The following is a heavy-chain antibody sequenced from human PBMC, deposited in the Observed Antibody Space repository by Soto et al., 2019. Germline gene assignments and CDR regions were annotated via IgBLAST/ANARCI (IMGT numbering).Heavy chain of an antibody. V-gene: IGHV1-69*02. CDR3: ARGGDYYGSGSHGSFDY. Sequence: SVKVSCKASGGTFSSYTISWVRQAPGQGLEWMGRIIPMVGIGNYAQKFQGRVTITADKSTSTAHMELSSLRSEDTAVYYCARGGDYYGSGSHGSFDYWGQGTLVTVSS. CDR2: IIPMVGIG. CDR1: GGTFSSYT. J-gene: IGHJ4*02. D-gene: IGHD3-10*01.